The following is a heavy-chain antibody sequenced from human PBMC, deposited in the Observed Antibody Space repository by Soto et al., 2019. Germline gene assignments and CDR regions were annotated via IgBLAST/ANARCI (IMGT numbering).Heavy chain of an antibody. Sequence: GGSLRLSCAASGFTFSSYGMHWVRQAPGKGLEWVAVIWYDGSNKYYADSVKGRFTISRDNSKNTLYLQMNSLRAEDTAVYYCARGHSSSWYGLRYDFDYWGQGTLVTVSS. CDR1: GFTFSSYG. J-gene: IGHJ4*02. D-gene: IGHD6-13*01. CDR2: IWYDGSNK. V-gene: IGHV3-33*01. CDR3: ARGHSSSWYGLRYDFDY.